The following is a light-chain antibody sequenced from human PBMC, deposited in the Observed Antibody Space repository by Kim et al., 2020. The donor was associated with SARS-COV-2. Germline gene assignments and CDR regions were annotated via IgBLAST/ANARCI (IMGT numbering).Light chain of an antibody. CDR1: QSVSTW. J-gene: IGKJ1*01. CDR3: QQSGT. V-gene: IGKV1-5*01. Sequence: ADAGTVTGRASQSVSTWLAWDQQNPGKALKLPIYDASSLQSGVPSSLRGSGSGTEFTRTIRSLLPNDFTTKYSQQSGTFGQGTKVDIK. CDR2: DAS.